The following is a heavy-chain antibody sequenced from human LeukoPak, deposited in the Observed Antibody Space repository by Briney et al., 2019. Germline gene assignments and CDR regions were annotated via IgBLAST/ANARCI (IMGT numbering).Heavy chain of an antibody. D-gene: IGHD6-19*01. V-gene: IGHV1-18*01. J-gene: IGHJ6*02. CDR3: ARAPRQWAQDYYYYGMDV. CDR2: ISAYNGNT. Sequence: GASVKVSCKASGYTFTSYGISWVRQAPGQGLEWMGWISAYNGNTNYAQKLQGRVTMTTDTSTSTAYMELRSLRSDDTAVYYCARAPRQWAQDYYYYGMDVWGQGTTVTASS. CDR1: GYTFTSYG.